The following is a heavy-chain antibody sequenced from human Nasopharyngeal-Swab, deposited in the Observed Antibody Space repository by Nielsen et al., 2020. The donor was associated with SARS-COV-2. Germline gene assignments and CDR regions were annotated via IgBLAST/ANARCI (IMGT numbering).Heavy chain of an antibody. CDR2: IHSDGTST. Sequence: GESLKISCAASGFTFSSYSMNRVRQAPGLGLEWVSVIHSDGTSTKYADSVKGRFTISRDNSKDTLYLQMNSLRAEDTAVYYCTKDLPEGWNSYLWYFDLWGRGTLVTVSS. J-gene: IGHJ2*01. CDR1: GFTFSSYS. V-gene: IGHV3-23*03. D-gene: IGHD1-1*01. CDR3: TKDLPEGWNSYLWYFDL.